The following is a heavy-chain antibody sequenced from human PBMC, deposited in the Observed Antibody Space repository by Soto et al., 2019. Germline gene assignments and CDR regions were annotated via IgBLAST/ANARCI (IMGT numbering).Heavy chain of an antibody. CDR3: AKSGSGAHCYFDL. CDR2: ISYDGSNK. V-gene: IGHV3-30*18. Sequence: PGGSLTLSCAASGFTFSSYGMQWVRPAPGKGLEWVAVISYDGSNKYYADSVKGRFTISRDNSKNTLYLQMNSLRAEDTAVYYCAKSGSGAHCYFDLWGRGTLVTVSS. D-gene: IGHD3-10*01. CDR1: GFTFSSYG. J-gene: IGHJ2*01.